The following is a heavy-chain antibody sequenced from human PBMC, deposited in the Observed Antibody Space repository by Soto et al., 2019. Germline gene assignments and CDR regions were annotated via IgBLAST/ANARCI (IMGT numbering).Heavy chain of an antibody. Sequence: EVQLVQSRGGSVQPGGSLRLSCAASGFTFTNYWMHWVRQVPGKGLVWVSRIDGVGTGTSYSDSVRGRFTISRDNAENMLYLQMNSLRAEDTAVYYCTTGFEYWGQGTLVTVSS. CDR1: GFTFTNYW. V-gene: IGHV3-74*01. CDR2: IDGVGTGT. J-gene: IGHJ4*02. CDR3: TTGFEY.